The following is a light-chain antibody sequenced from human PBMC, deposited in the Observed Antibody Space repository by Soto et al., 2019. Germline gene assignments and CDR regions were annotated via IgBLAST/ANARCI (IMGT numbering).Light chain of an antibody. V-gene: IGKV3-15*01. CDR1: QSVSSN. J-gene: IGKJ2*01. CDR3: QQYNNWPPYT. CDR2: GAS. Sequence: EIVMTQSPATLSVSPGERDTLSCRASQSVSSNLAWYQQKPGQAPRLLIYGASTRATGIPARFSGSGSGTEFTLTISSLQSEDFAVYYCQQYNNWPPYTFGQGTKVDIK.